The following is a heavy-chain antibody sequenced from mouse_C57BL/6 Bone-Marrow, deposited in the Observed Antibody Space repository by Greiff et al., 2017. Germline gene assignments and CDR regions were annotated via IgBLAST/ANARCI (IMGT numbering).Heavy chain of an antibody. J-gene: IGHJ2*01. Sequence: VQLQQSGPELVKPGASVKMSCKASGYTFTDYNMHWVKQSHGKSLEWLGYINPNNGGTSYNQKFKGKATLTVNKSSSTAYMERRSLTSEDSAVYDCARSGGPTRVTTTYFDYWGQGTTLTVSS. CDR2: INPNNGGT. CDR1: GYTFTDYN. CDR3: ARSGGPTRVTTTYFDY. V-gene: IGHV1-22*01. D-gene: IGHD2-5*01.